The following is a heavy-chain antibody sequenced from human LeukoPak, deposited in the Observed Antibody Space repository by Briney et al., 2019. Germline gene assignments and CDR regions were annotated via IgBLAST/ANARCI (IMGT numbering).Heavy chain of an antibody. V-gene: IGHV4-39*07. J-gene: IGHJ5*02. CDR2: INHSGST. D-gene: IGHD3-10*01. Sequence: SETLSLTCTVSGGSISSSSYYWSWIRQPPGKGLEWIGEINHSGSTNYNPSLKSRVTISVDTSKNQFSLKLSSVTAADTAVYYCARGSRITMVRGVRGFDPWGQGTLVTVSS. CDR1: GGSISSSSYY. CDR3: ARGSRITMVRGVRGFDP.